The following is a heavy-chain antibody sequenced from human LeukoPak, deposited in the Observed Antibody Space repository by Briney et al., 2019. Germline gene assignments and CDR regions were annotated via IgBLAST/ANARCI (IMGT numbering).Heavy chain of an antibody. J-gene: IGHJ3*02. CDR1: GFSISSYY. V-gene: IGHV4-59*01. CDR3: ARTLGYCSGGSCNGDAFDI. CDR2: TYYSGST. Sequence: SETLSLTCTVSGFSISSYYWSWIRQAPGKGLEWIGYTYYSGSTNYNPSLKSRVTMSVDTSKNQFSLKLSSVTAADTAVYYCARTLGYCSGGSCNGDAFDIWGQGTMVTVSS. D-gene: IGHD2-15*01.